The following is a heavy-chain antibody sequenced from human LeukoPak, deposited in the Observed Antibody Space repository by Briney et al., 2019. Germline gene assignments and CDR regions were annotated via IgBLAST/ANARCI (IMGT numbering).Heavy chain of an antibody. V-gene: IGHV4-59*08. D-gene: IGHD3-22*01. CDR1: GGSISSYY. Sequence: SETLSLTCTVSGGSISSYYWSWIRQTPGKGLEWIGDIYYSGSTNYNPSLKSRVTISVDTSKNQFSLKLSSVTAADTAVYYCARAGDYYDSSGQYYYYGMDVWGQGTTVTVSS. CDR2: IYYSGST. CDR3: ARAGDYYDSSGQYYYYGMDV. J-gene: IGHJ6*02.